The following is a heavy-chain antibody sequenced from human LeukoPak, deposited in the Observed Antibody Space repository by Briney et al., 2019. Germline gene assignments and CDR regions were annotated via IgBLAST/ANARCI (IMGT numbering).Heavy chain of an antibody. J-gene: IGHJ2*01. D-gene: IGHD2-15*01. CDR2: IYYSGRT. V-gene: IGHV4-39*01. CDR1: GGSISSSNYY. CDR3: ATLRYCYGASCPLGLYFDL. Sequence: PSETLSLTCTVSGGSISSSNYYWGWIRQPPGKGLEWIGSIYYSGRTYYNPSLKSRVTIYVDTSKNQCSLQLSSVTAADTAVYYCATLRYCYGASCPLGLYFDLWGRGTLVTVSS.